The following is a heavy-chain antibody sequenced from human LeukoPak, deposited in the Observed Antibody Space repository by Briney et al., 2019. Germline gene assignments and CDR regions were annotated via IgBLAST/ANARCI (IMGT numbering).Heavy chain of an antibody. V-gene: IGHV3-73*01. CDR3: TRQYAKAYYYYMDV. D-gene: IGHD2-8*01. CDR1: GSTFSGSA. Sequence: GGSLRLSCAASGSTFSGSAMHWVRQASGEGLEWVGRIRSKANSYATAYAASVKGRFTISRDDSKNTAYLQMNSLKTEDTAVYYCTRQYAKAYYYYMDVWGKGTTVTVSS. J-gene: IGHJ6*03. CDR2: IRSKANSYAT.